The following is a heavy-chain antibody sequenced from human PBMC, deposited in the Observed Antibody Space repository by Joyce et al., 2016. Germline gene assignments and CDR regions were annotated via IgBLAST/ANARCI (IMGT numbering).Heavy chain of an antibody. CDR3: VRHAATSFYVGMDV. CDR1: GYKFTSSW. D-gene: IGHD5/OR15-5a*01. V-gene: IGHV5-51*01. CDR2: IYPGDSDT. Sequence: EVQLVQSGAEVKKPGASLKISCKGSGYKFTSSWIAWVRQMPGRGLEWMGIIYPGDSDTRYSPSFQGQGTISADKSISTAYLQWSSLKASDTAVYYCVRHAATSFYVGMDVWGQGTTVTVSS. J-gene: IGHJ6*02.